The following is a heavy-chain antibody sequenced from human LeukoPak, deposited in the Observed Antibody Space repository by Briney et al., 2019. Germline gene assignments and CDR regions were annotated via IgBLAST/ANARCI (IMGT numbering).Heavy chain of an antibody. Sequence: GGSLRLSCAASGFTFSGSAMHWVRQASGKGLEWVGRIRSKGNSYATAYAASVKGRFTISRDDSKNTAYLQINSLSAEATALYYCAKRLLYCSSTSCQDDAFDIWGQGTMVTVSS. CDR2: IRSKGNSYAT. J-gene: IGHJ3*02. CDR3: AKRLLYCSSTSCQDDAFDI. D-gene: IGHD2-2*01. CDR1: GFTFSGSA. V-gene: IGHV3-73*01.